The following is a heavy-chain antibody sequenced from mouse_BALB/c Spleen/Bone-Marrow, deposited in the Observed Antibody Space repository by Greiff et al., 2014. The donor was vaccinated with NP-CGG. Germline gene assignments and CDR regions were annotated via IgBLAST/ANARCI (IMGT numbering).Heavy chain of an antibody. CDR1: GYTFTNYW. J-gene: IGHJ2*01. Sequence: VKLVESGAELVKPGASVKLSCKTSGYTFTNYWIQWVKQRPGQGLGWIGEIFPGIGTTYYNEKFKGKATLTIDTSSSTAYMQLSSLTSEDSAVYFCARGRNYGYWGQGTTLTVSS. CDR3: ARGRNYGY. CDR2: IFPGIGTT. V-gene: IGHV1S132*01. D-gene: IGHD2-1*01.